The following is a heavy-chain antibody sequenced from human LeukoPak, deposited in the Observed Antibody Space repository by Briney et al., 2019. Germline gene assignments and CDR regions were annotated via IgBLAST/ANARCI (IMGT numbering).Heavy chain of an antibody. Sequence: GASVKVSCKASGYTFTSYAMHWVRQAPGQRLEWMGWINAGNGNTKYSQKFQGRVTITRDTSASTAYMELSSLRSEDTAVYYCARARRAVGPQGWFDPWGQRTLVTVSS. CDR1: GYTFTSYA. J-gene: IGHJ5*02. CDR3: ARARRAVGPQGWFDP. D-gene: IGHD1-26*01. CDR2: INAGNGNT. V-gene: IGHV1-3*01.